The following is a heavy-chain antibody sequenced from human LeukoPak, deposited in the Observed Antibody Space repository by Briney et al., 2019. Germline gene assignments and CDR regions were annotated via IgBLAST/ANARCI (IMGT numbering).Heavy chain of an antibody. CDR2: VTASARRT. J-gene: IGHJ4*02. D-gene: IGHD3-22*01. Sequence: GGSLRLSCEASGFTFSNYAMSWVRQAPGRGLEWVSTVTASARRTYYADSVQGRFTISRDNSNNTLFLQVNSLRADDTAVYHCAKWGFSDRSGANFHSWGQGTLVTVSS. CDR3: AKWGFSDRSGANFHS. CDR1: GFTFSNYA. V-gene: IGHV3-23*01.